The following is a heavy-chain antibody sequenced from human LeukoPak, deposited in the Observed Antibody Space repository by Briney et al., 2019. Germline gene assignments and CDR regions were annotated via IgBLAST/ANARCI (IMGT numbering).Heavy chain of an antibody. CDR1: NGSFSGYY. J-gene: IGHJ4*02. V-gene: IGHV4-34*01. Sequence: NPSETLSLTCAVYNGSFSGYYWTWIRQSPGKGLEWIGEINHSGGYNLNPSLKSRLSISVDPSKSQFSLKLSSVTAADTAVYYCARAPLCCRLDYWGQGGLVTVSA. CDR2: INHSGGY. CDR3: ARAPLCCRLDY.